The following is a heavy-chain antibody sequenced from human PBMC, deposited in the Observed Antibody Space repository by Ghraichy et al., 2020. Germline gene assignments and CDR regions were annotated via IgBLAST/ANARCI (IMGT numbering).Heavy chain of an antibody. D-gene: IGHD7-27*01. Sequence: GGSLRLSCAASGFTFIRHDMSWIRQAPGKGLEWVANINCEGIATSSASSVKGRFTISRDTSKNTLYLQMNDLNAEDPAFYFCAFDPNWGAGHSWGPGTLVTVSS. V-gene: IGHV3-23*01. CDR1: GFTFIRHD. CDR2: INCEGIAT. CDR3: AFDPNWGAGHS. J-gene: IGHJ4*02.